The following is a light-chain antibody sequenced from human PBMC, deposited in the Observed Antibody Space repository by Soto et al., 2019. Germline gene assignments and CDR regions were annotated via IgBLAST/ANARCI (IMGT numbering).Light chain of an antibody. CDR2: GAA. CDR1: QNIDRY. Sequence: DIQMTQSPSSLSASVGDRVSISCRTSQNIDRYLNWYQQKPGKAPQVLISGAASLQSGVPSRFSCSGSGTEYTLSISSLQPEDFATYFCQQSYSDPYTFGHGTRLEIE. CDR3: QQSYSDPYT. V-gene: IGKV1-39*01. J-gene: IGKJ2*01.